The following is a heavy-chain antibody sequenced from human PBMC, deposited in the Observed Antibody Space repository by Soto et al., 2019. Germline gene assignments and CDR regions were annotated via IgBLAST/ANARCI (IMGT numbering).Heavy chain of an antibody. Sequence: PSETLYLTCTVSGGSLSRYYWSWIRQPPGKGLKWIGYIHYSGVTSYNPSLKSRVAISVETSKNQFSLKLSSVTAADTAVYYCVRQSRLSFILTGYSLCFDIRGQGPMLT. V-gene: IGHV4-59*08. CDR1: GGSLSRYY. D-gene: IGHD3-9*01. CDR2: IHYSGVT. J-gene: IGHJ3*02. CDR3: VRQSRLSFILTGYSLCFDI.